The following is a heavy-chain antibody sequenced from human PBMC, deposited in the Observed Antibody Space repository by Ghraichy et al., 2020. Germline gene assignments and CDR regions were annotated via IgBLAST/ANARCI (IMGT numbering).Heavy chain of an antibody. D-gene: IGHD2/OR15-2a*01. Sequence: SETLSLTCAVYGGSFSGYYWSWIRQPPGKGLEWIGEINHSGSTNYNPSLKSRVTISVDTSKNQFSLKLSSVTAADTAVYYCARGHSSMRHGMDVWGQGTTVTVSS. J-gene: IGHJ6*02. CDR1: GGSFSGYY. CDR2: INHSGST. CDR3: ARGHSSMRHGMDV. V-gene: IGHV4-34*01.